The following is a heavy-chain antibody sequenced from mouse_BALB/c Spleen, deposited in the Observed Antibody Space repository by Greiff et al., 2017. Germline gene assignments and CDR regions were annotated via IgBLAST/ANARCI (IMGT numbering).Heavy chain of an antibody. CDR1: GYSITSDYA. D-gene: IGHD2-2*01. V-gene: IGHV3-2*02. Sequence: EVKLMESGPGLVKPSQSLSLTCTVTGYSITSDYAWNWIRQFPGNKLEWMGYISYSGSTSYNPSLKSRISITRDTSKNQFFLQLNSVTTEDTATYYCARGRGYDELAWFAYWGQGTLVTVSA. CDR2: ISYSGST. CDR3: ARGRGYDELAWFAY. J-gene: IGHJ3*01.